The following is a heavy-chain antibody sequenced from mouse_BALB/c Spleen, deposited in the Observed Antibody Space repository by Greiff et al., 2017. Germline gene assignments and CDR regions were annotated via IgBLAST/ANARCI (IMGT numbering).Heavy chain of an antibody. J-gene: IGHJ3*01. CDR2: INPYNDGT. CDR3: ARGYYDYDGGFAY. V-gene: IGHV1-14*01. D-gene: IGHD2-4*01. Sequence: EVKLMESGPELVKPGASVKMSCKASGYTFTSYVMHWVKQKPGQGLEWIGYINPYNDGTKYNEKFKGKATLTSDKSSSTAYMELSSLTSEDSAVYYCARGYYDYDGGFAYWGQGTLVTVSA. CDR1: GYTFTSYV.